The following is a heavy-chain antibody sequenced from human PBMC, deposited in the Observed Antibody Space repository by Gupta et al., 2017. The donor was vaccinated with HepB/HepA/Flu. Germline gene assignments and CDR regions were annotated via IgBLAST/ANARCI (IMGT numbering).Heavy chain of an antibody. J-gene: IGHJ6*03. CDR3: ARDGSSSAYYYYYYMDV. D-gene: IGHD6-6*01. CDR1: GFTFSSYW. Sequence: EVPLVESGGGLVQPGGSLRLSCAASGFTFSSYWMSWVRQAPGKGLEWVANIKQEGSEKYYVDSVKGRFTISRDNAKNSLYLQMNSLRAEDTAVYYCARDGSSSAYYYYYYMDVWGKGTTVTGSS. CDR2: IKQEGSEK. V-gene: IGHV3-7*01.